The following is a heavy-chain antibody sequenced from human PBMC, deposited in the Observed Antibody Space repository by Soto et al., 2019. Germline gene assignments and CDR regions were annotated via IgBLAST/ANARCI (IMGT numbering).Heavy chain of an antibody. V-gene: IGHV3-48*03. CDR1: GFSFSRFE. Sequence: SMRLSCAASGFSFSRFEMNWVRQAPGKGLEWVSYISSSSDIMYYADSVKGRFAISRDNAKNSLFLQMNSLRPEDTAVYYCAKDLCSYLPPAVDYLGLGSRVTVS. J-gene: IGHJ4*02. CDR2: ISSSSDIM. D-gene: IGHD1-26*01. CDR3: AKDLCSYLPPAVDY.